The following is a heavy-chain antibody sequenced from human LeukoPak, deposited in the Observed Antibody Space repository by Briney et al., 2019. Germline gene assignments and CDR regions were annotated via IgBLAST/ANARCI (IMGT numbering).Heavy chain of an antibody. J-gene: IGHJ4*02. CDR1: GXTFTDAW. CDR3: ATGGRGDF. CDR2: IKRKSDGGTT. Sequence: GGSLRLSCAASGXTFTDAWMTWLRQAPGKGLEWIGLIKRKSDGGTTEYAAPMKGRFTISRDDSKDTLYLQIDSLKTEDTAVYYCATGGRGDFWGQGTLVTVSS. D-gene: IGHD2-15*01. V-gene: IGHV3-15*01.